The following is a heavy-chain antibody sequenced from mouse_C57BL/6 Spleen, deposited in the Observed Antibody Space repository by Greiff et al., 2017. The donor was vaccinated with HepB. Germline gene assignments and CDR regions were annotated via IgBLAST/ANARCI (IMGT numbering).Heavy chain of an antibody. CDR3: ARGRDYDSDDAMDY. D-gene: IGHD2-4*01. V-gene: IGHV1-18*01. Sequence: EVQLQQSGPELVKPGASVKIPCKASGYTFTDYNMDWVKQSHGTSLEWIGDINPNTGRTIYNQKIKGKATLTVDKSSSTAYMELRNLTSEDTAVYYWARGRDYDSDDAMDYWGQGTSVTVSS. CDR2: INPNTGRT. CDR1: GYTFTDYN. J-gene: IGHJ4*01.